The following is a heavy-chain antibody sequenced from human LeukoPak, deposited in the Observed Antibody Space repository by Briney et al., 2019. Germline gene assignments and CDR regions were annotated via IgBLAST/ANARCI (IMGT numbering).Heavy chain of an antibody. Sequence: SETLSLTCTVSGGSISNYFWSWVRQPPGKGLEWIGYIYYSGSTNYNPSLKSRVTISVDTSKNQFSLKLSSVTAADTAVYYCAGALEDAFDIWGQGTMVTVSS. CDR2: IYYSGST. D-gene: IGHD1-1*01. V-gene: IGHV4-59*01. CDR3: AGALEDAFDI. CDR1: GGSISNYF. J-gene: IGHJ3*02.